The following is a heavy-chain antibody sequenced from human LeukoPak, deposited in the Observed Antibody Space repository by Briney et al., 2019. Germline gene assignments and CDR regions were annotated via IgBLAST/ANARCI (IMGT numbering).Heavy chain of an antibody. Sequence: ASVKVSCKASGYTFTSYAISRVRQAPGQGLEWMGWISAYNGNTNYAQKLQDRVTMTTDTSTSTAYMELRSLRSDDTAVYYCASALSGSYFDYFDYWGQGTLVHVSS. CDR3: ASALSGSYFDYFDY. CDR1: GYTFTSYA. J-gene: IGHJ4*02. CDR2: ISAYNGNT. V-gene: IGHV1-18*01. D-gene: IGHD1-26*01.